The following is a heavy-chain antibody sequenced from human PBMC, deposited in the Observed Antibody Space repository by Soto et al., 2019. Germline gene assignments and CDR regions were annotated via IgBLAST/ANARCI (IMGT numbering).Heavy chain of an antibody. CDR1: GFTLDDYG. CDR3: AREYCSSTSCLNWFDP. Sequence: GGSLRLSCAASGFTLDDYGMNWVRQAPGKGLEWVSYISSSSSTIYYADSVKGRFTISRDNAKNSLYLQMNSLRAEDTAVYYCAREYCSSTSCLNWFDPWGQGTLVTVSS. J-gene: IGHJ5*02. V-gene: IGHV3-48*01. D-gene: IGHD2-2*01. CDR2: ISSSSSTI.